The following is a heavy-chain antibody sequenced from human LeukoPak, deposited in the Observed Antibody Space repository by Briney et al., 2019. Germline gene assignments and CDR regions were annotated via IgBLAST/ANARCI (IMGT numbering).Heavy chain of an antibody. CDR1: GYTFTSYY. J-gene: IGHJ4*02. CDR2: IDPTGGRT. CDR3: TRADSYGDYDY. Sequence: ASVKVSCKASGYTFTSYYIHWVRQTPGQGIEWMGIIDPTGGRTTYAQKFQGRVTVTRDMSTRTAYMELSSLTSDDTAVYYCTRADSYGDYDYWGQGTLVTVSS. V-gene: IGHV1-46*01. D-gene: IGHD4-17*01.